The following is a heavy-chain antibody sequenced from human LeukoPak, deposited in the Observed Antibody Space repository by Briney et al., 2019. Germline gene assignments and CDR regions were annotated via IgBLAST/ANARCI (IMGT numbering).Heavy chain of an antibody. J-gene: IGHJ6*02. V-gene: IGHV3-11*01. Sequence: PRGSLRLSCAASGSTFSDYYMSWIRQAPGKGLEWVSYISSSGSTIYYADSVKGRFTISRDNAKNSLYLQMNSLRAEDTAVYYCAREGYSSSSPYYYYGMDVWGQGTTVTVSS. CDR1: GSTFSDYY. D-gene: IGHD6-6*01. CDR3: AREGYSSSSPYYYYGMDV. CDR2: ISSSGSTI.